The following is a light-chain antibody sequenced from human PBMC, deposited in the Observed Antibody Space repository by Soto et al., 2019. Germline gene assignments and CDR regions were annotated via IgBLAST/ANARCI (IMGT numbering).Light chain of an antibody. CDR2: DTT. Sequence: QAVVTQDPSLTVSPGGTVTLTCASSTGPVTTSHYTYWIQKKSGQAPRTLIYDTTQRHPWTPARFSASLLGGKAALTLSGAQPEDEADYYCFLSHRGPWVFGGGTKVTVL. CDR1: TGPVTTSHY. CDR3: FLSHRGPWV. V-gene: IGLV7-46*01. J-gene: IGLJ3*02.